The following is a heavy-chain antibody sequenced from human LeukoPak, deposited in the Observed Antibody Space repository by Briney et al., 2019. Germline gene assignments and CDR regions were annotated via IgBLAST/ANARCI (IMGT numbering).Heavy chain of an antibody. CDR3: ANQEQWLLGRAEYFQH. D-gene: IGHD6-19*01. CDR1: GFTFSSYA. CDR2: ISGSGGST. J-gene: IGHJ1*01. V-gene: IGHV3-23*01. Sequence: GGSLRLSGAASGFTFSSYAVNWVRQAPGEGLEWVSAISGSGGSTYYADSVKGRFTISRDNSKNTLYLQMNSLRAEDTAVYYYANQEQWLLGRAEYFQHWGQGTLVTVSS.